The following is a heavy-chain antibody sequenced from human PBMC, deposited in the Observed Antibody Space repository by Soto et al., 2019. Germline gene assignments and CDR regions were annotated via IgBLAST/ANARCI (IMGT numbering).Heavy chain of an antibody. CDR3: ARDVFCGGPPACPDMDV. V-gene: IGHV1-18*04. J-gene: IGHJ6*02. CDR1: GYTFSGYS. Sequence: QVVLEQSGGEVKKPGASVKVSCKASGYTFSGYSITWVRQAPGQGLEWMGRISGYNGNTNYARTLRGRLTLTTDTSTSTAYMELRSLTSDDTAVYYCARDVFCGGPPACPDMDVWGQGTTVTVSS. D-gene: IGHD2-21*01. CDR2: ISGYNGNT.